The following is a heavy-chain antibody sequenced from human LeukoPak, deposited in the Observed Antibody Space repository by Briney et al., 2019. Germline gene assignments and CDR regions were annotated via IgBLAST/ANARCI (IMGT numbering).Heavy chain of an antibody. Sequence: SGTLSLTCAVYGGSFSGYYWSWIRQPPGKGLEWIGEINHSGSINYNPSLKSRVTISVDTSKNQFSLKLSSVTAADTAVYYCARGLPPRDYDFWSGYYKLRYYHYGMDVWGQGTTVTVSS. CDR1: GGSFSGYY. V-gene: IGHV4-34*01. D-gene: IGHD3-3*01. J-gene: IGHJ6*02. CDR2: INHSGSI. CDR3: ARGLPPRDYDFWSGYYKLRYYHYGMDV.